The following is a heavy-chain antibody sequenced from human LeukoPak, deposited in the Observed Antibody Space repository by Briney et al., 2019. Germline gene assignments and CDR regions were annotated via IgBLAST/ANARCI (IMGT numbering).Heavy chain of an antibody. Sequence: HPGGSLRLSCAASGFTFSSYAMHWIRQAPGKGLEWVAVISYDGSNKYYADSVKGRFTISRDNSKNTLYLQMNSLRAEDTAVYYCARDPADYWGQGTLVTVSS. CDR3: ARDPADY. CDR1: GFTFSSYA. CDR2: ISYDGSNK. V-gene: IGHV3-30-3*01. J-gene: IGHJ4*02.